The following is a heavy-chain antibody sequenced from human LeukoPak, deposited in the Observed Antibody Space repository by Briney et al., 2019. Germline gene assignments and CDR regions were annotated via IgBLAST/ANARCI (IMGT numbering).Heavy chain of an antibody. CDR3: ARSVLGYSYGLHIDY. Sequence: SETLSLTCTVSGGSISSYYWSWIRQSPGEGLEWVGYIHYRGSTNYNPSLKSRVTISVDTSKNQFSLKLSSLTAADTAVYYCARSVLGYSYGLHIDYWGQGTLVTVSS. D-gene: IGHD5-18*01. J-gene: IGHJ4*02. V-gene: IGHV4-59*01. CDR2: IHYRGST. CDR1: GGSISSYY.